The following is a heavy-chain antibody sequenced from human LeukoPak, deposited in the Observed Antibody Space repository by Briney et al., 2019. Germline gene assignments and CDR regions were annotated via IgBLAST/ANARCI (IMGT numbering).Heavy chain of an antibody. V-gene: IGHV1-18*01. J-gene: IGHJ4*02. CDR1: GYTFTSYG. CDR2: ISAYNGDT. D-gene: IGHD6-13*01. Sequence: ASVKVSCKASGYTFTSYGISWVRQAPGQGLEWMGWISAYNGDTHSSQKLQGRVTMTTDTSTSTAYLELWSLRSDDTAVYYCARDRGTGAIPGTWIIAYWGQGTLVTVSS. CDR3: ARDRGTGAIPGTWIIAY.